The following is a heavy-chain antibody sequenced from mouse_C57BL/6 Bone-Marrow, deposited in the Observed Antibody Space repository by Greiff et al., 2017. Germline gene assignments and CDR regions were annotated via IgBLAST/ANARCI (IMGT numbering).Heavy chain of an antibody. D-gene: IGHD1-1*01. V-gene: IGHV14-4*01. CDR2: IDPENGDT. CDR3: TTYATTVAYYFDY. J-gene: IGHJ2*01. Sequence: VHVKQSGAELVRPGASVKLSCTASGFNIKDDYMHWVKQRPEQGLEWIGWIDPENGDTEYASKFQGKATITADTSSNTAYLQLSSLTSEDTAVYYCTTYATTVAYYFDYWGQGTTLTVSS. CDR1: GFNIKDDY.